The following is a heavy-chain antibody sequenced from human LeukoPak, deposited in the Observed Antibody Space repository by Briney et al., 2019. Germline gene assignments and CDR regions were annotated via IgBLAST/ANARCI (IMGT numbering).Heavy chain of an antibody. V-gene: IGHV4-30-4*01. CDR3: ARYSSQSGSFSFDY. CDR2: IYRTGTS. Sequence: SETLSLTCTVSGASVDIGDYYWSWIRQPPGKALEWIGYIYRTGTSSYNPSLKSRTSISSDRSKNNFSLTLNSVTAADTAFYFCARYSSQSGSFSFDYWGQGVMVTVSS. D-gene: IGHD1-26*01. CDR1: GASVDIGDYY. J-gene: IGHJ4*02.